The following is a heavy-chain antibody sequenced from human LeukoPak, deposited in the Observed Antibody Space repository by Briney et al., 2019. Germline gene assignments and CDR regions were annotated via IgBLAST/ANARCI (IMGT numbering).Heavy chain of an antibody. J-gene: IGHJ6*02. CDR3: AREYDTRYYYYGMDV. V-gene: IGHV3-30-3*01. Sequence: GGSLRLSCAASGFTFSSYAMHWVRQAPGKGLERVAVISYDGSNKYYADSVKGRFTISRDNSKNTLYLQMNSLRAEDTAVYYCAREYDTRYYYYGMDVWGQGTTVTVSS. CDR2: ISYDGSNK. CDR1: GFTFSSYA. D-gene: IGHD1-1*01.